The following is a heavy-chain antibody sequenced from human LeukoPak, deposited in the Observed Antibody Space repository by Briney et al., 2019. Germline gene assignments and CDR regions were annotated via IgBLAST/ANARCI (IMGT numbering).Heavy chain of an antibody. V-gene: IGHV1-18*01. CDR1: GYTFAIYG. CDR3: ARDYCTRGGDCYKEDLFDP. CDR2: ISPYDGDT. D-gene: IGHD2-21*02. Sequence: ASVKVSCKASGYTFAIYGISWVRQAPGQGLEWMAWISPYDGDTNYAQNFEGRVTMTTETSTSTPYMELRSLRSDDTAIYYCARDYCTRGGDCYKEDLFDPWGQGTLVTVSS. J-gene: IGHJ5*02.